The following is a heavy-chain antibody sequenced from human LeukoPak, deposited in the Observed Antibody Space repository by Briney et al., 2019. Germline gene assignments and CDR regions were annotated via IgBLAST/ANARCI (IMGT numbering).Heavy chain of an antibody. CDR1: GFTFDSYS. J-gene: IGHJ6*02. Sequence: GGSLRLSCAVSGFTFDSYSMTWVRQAPGKGLEWVSAISGSGGSTYYADSVKGRFTISRDNSKNTLYLQMNSLRAEDTAVYYCAKDGWGSCYSDGGECHYYYYGMDVWGQGTTVTVSS. V-gene: IGHV3-23*01. CDR3: AKDGWGSCYSDGGECHYYYYGMDV. D-gene: IGHD2-15*01. CDR2: ISGSGGST.